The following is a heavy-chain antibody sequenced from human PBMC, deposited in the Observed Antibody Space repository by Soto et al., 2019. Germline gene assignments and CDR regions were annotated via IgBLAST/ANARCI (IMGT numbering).Heavy chain of an antibody. D-gene: IGHD3-3*01. CDR2: INAGNGNT. J-gene: IGHJ4*02. CDR3: ARDQSSKLRFLEWSHFDY. Sequence: ASVKVSCKASGYTFTSYAMHWVRQAPGQRLEWMGWINAGNGNTKYSQKFQGRVTITRDTSASTAYMELSSLRSEDTAVYYCARDQSSKLRFLEWSHFDYWGQGTLVTVSS. V-gene: IGHV1-3*01. CDR1: GYTFTSYA.